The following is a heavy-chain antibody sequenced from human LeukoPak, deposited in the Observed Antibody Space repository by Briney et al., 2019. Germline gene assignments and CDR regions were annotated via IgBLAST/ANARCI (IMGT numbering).Heavy chain of an antibody. CDR1: GFTFSSYA. V-gene: IGHV3-30-3*01. J-gene: IGHJ4*02. Sequence: GGSLRLSCAASGFTFSSYAKHWVRQAPGKGLEGVAVISYDGSNKYYAASVKGRFTISRDNSKNTLYLQMNSLRAEDTAVYYCASGDSYGTSLDYWGQGTLVTVSS. D-gene: IGHD5-18*01. CDR3: ASGDSYGTSLDY. CDR2: ISYDGSNK.